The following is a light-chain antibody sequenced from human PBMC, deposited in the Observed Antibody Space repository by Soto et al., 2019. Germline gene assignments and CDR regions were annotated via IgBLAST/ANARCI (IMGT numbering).Light chain of an antibody. CDR3: CSYAGSSTFYV. CDR2: EVS. V-gene: IGLV2-23*02. J-gene: IGLJ1*01. Sequence: SVLTQPASVSGSPGQSITISYTGTRCDVGSYNLISWYQQYPDKAPKLMIYEVSKRPSGVSNRFSGSKSGNTASLTISGLQAEDEADYYCCSYAGSSTFYVFGSGNKVTVL. CDR1: RCDVGSYNL.